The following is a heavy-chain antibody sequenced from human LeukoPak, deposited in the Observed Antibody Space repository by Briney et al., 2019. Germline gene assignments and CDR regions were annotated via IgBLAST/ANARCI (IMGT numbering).Heavy chain of an antibody. D-gene: IGHD5-18*01. J-gene: IGHJ4*02. CDR2: LFDSVNT. CDR3: ATIKRGSIFGYFDF. Sequence: KPSGTLSLTCTVSGGSISSHYWSWIRQPPGKGLEWIAYLFDSVNTKDNPSLQSRLTLSADTSKNQFSLRLSSVTAADTAVYYCATIKRGSIFGYFDFRGQGIKVTVSS. CDR1: GGSISSHY. V-gene: IGHV4-59*11.